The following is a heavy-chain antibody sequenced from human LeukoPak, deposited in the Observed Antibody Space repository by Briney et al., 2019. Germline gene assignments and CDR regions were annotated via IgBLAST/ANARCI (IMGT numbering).Heavy chain of an antibody. V-gene: IGHV1-2*02. D-gene: IGHD3-9*01. CDR2: INPNSGGT. CDR1: EYTFTGYY. Sequence: ASVKVSCKASEYTFTGYYMHWVRQAPGQGLEWMGWINPNSGGTNYARKFQGRVTMTRDTSISTAYMELSRLRSDDTAVYYCARSADYDILTGYYMWGQGTLVTVSS. CDR3: ARSADYDILTGYYM. J-gene: IGHJ4*02.